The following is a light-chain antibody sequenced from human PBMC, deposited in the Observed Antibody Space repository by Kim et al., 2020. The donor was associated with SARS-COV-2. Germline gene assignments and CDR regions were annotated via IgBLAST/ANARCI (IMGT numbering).Light chain of an antibody. V-gene: IGLV1-40*01. CDR3: QSYDSSLSGYV. Sequence: MLTISCTGSSSNIGAGYDVHWYQQLPGTAPKLLIYGNSNRPSGVPDRFSGSKSGTSASLAITGLQAEDEADYYCQSYDSSLSGYVFGTGTKVTV. J-gene: IGLJ1*01. CDR1: SSNIGAGYD. CDR2: GNS.